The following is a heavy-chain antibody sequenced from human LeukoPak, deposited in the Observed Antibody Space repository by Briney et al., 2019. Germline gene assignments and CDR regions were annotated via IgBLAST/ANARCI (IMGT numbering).Heavy chain of an antibody. CDR3: ARDPYYYGSSGYYFGYFDY. V-gene: IGHV1-18*01. Sequence: ASVKVSCKASGYTFTSYGISWVRQAPGQGLEWMGWISAYNGNTNYAQKLQGRVTMTTDTSTSTAYMELRSLRSDDTAVYYCARDPYYYGSSGYYFGYFDYWGQGTLVTVSS. CDR1: GYTFTSYG. D-gene: IGHD3-22*01. CDR2: ISAYNGNT. J-gene: IGHJ4*02.